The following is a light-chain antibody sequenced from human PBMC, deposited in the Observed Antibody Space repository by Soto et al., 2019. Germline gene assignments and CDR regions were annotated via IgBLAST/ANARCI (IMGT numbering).Light chain of an antibody. V-gene: IGKV1-39*01. Sequence: IQMTQSPSSLSASVGDRVTMTCRPSQSIGSYVNWYQEKPGEAPKVLIFAASSLQSGVPSRFSGSGSGTDFTLTISSLQPEDFATYYCQQSYSTAWTFGQGTKVDIK. J-gene: IGKJ1*01. CDR1: QSIGSY. CDR3: QQSYSTAWT. CDR2: AAS.